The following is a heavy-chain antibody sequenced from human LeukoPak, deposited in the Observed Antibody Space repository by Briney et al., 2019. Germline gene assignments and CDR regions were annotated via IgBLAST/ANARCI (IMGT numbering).Heavy chain of an antibody. CDR1: GFTFSSYA. D-gene: IGHD2-2*01. Sequence: GGSLRLSCAASGFTFSSYAMSWVRQAPGKGLEWVPAISGSGGSTYYADSVKGRFTISRDNSKNTLYLQMNSLRAEDTAVYYCAKDCSSTSCYPDYWGQGTLVTVSS. CDR2: ISGSGGST. CDR3: AKDCSSTSCYPDY. J-gene: IGHJ4*02. V-gene: IGHV3-23*01.